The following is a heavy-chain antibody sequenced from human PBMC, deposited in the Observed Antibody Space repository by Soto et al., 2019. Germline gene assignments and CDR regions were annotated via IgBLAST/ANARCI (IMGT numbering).Heavy chain of an antibody. CDR3: ARHGPYYDSSGYYFGVSFDY. Sequence: SETLSLTCTVSGGSISSSRCHWGWIRQPPGKGLDWIASIKYSGTTFYNPSLKSRVTLSVDTSKNQFALKLSSVTAADTAVYYCARHGPYYDSSGYYFGVSFDYWGQGTLVTVSS. CDR1: GGSISSSRCH. D-gene: IGHD3-22*01. CDR2: IKYSGTT. V-gene: IGHV4-39*01. J-gene: IGHJ4*02.